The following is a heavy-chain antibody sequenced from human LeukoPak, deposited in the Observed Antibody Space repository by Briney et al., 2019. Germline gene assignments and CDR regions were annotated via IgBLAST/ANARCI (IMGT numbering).Heavy chain of an antibody. CDR1: GFRFSDYW. J-gene: IGHJ4*02. CDR2: IYHSGST. CDR3: ARVEIGSGWQWYGFDY. Sequence: PGGSLRLSCAASGFRFSDYWMNWVRQPPGKGLEWIGEIYHSGSTNYNPSLKSRVTISVDKSKNQFSLKLSSVTAADTAVYYCARVEIGSGWQWYGFDYWGQGTLVTVSS. D-gene: IGHD6-19*01. V-gene: IGHV4-4*02.